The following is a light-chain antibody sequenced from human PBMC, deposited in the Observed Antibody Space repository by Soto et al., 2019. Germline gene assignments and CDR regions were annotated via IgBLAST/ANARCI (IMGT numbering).Light chain of an antibody. CDR2: DTS. Sequence: EIVLTQSPATLSLSPGEGATLSCRASQSVLSYLAWYQQKPGQAPRLLIYDTSNRATGIPARFSGSGSGTDFTLTISSLEPEDFTLYYCQQRSNWPYTFGQGTKLEIK. CDR1: QSVLSY. V-gene: IGKV3-11*01. CDR3: QQRSNWPYT. J-gene: IGKJ2*01.